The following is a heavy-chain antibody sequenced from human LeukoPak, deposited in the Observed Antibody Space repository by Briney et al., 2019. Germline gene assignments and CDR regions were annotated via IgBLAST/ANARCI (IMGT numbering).Heavy chain of an antibody. D-gene: IGHD3/OR15-3a*01. CDR1: GFTFSDYY. V-gene: IGHV3-11*04. CDR2: IGSSGSTI. CDR3: AKDYFPSTLDVPGLFDY. J-gene: IGHJ4*02. Sequence: PGGSLRLSCAASGFTFSDYYMSWIRQAPGKGLEWVSYIGSSGSTIYYADSVKGRFTISRDNAKNSLYLQMNSLRAEDTAVYYCAKDYFPSTLDVPGLFDYWGQGTLVTVSS.